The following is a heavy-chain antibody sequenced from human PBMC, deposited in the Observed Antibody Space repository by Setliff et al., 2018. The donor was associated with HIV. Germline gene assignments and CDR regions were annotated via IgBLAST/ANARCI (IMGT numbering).Heavy chain of an antibody. V-gene: IGHV4-59*01. D-gene: IGHD3-10*01. J-gene: IGHJ5*02. Sequence: SETLSLTCNVSGVSISSYYWSWIRQPPGKGLEYIGYIYSNGGTNYNPSLKSRVTISVDTSKNQFSLRLSSVTAADTAVYYCARSTYYYGSGKGSGWFDPWGQGTLVTVSS. CDR2: IYSNGGT. CDR3: ARSTYYYGSGKGSGWFDP. CDR1: GVSISSYY.